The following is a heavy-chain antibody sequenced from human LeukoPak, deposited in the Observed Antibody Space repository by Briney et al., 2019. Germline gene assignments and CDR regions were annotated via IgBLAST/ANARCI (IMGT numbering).Heavy chain of an antibody. CDR2: INPNSGGT. V-gene: IGHV1-2*02. CDR1: GYTFTGYY. J-gene: IGHJ4*02. Sequence: ASVKVSCKASGYTFTGYYMHWVRQAPGQGLEWMGWINPNSGGTNYAQKFQGRVTMTRDTSISTAYMELSRLRSDDTAVYYCASLVVGATGVPFDYWGQGTLVTVSS. CDR3: ASLVVGATGVPFDY. D-gene: IGHD1-26*01.